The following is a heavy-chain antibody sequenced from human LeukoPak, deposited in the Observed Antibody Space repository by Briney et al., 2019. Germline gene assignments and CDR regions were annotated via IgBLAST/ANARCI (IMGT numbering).Heavy chain of an antibody. Sequence: SETLSLTCAVYGGSFSGYYWSWIRQPPGKGLEWIGEINHSGSTNYNPSLKSRVTISVDTSKNQFSLKLSSVTAADTAVYYCARSIAVRPIRVFDPWGQGTLVTVSS. D-gene: IGHD6-6*01. CDR1: GGSFSGYY. CDR3: ARSIAVRPIRVFDP. CDR2: INHSGST. V-gene: IGHV4-34*01. J-gene: IGHJ5*02.